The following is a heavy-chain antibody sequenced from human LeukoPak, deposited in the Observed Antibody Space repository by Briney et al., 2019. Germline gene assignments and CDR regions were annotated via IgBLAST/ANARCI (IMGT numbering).Heavy chain of an antibody. J-gene: IGHJ4*02. D-gene: IGHD5-18*01. CDR1: GFTFSSYA. CDR2: ILHDGSSK. CDR3: ATLSGDSHGYDY. V-gene: IGHV3-30*03. Sequence: GGSLRLPCAASGFTFSSYAMHWVCHAPGKGLEWVAVILHDGSSKQYADSVKGRFTISRDNSKNTLYLQINSLRAEDTAVYYCATLSGDSHGYDYWGLGTLVTVSS.